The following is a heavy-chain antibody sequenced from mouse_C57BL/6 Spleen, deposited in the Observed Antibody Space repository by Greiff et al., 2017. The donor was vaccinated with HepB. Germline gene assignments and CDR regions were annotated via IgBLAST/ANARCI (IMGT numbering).Heavy chain of an antibody. J-gene: IGHJ3*01. CDR3: ARGYYYGSRVPFAY. CDR2: INPNNGGN. CDR1: GYTFTDYN. D-gene: IGHD1-1*01. Sequence: EVQLQQSGPELVKPGASVKIPCKASGYTFTDYNMDWVKQSHGKSLEWIGDINPNNGGNIYNQKFKGKATLTVDNSSSTADMELRSLTSEDTAVYYCARGYYYGSRVPFAYWGQGTLVTVSA. V-gene: IGHV1-18*01.